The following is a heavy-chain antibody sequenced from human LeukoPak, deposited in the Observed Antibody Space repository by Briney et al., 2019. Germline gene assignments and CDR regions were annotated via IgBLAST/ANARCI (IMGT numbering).Heavy chain of an antibody. V-gene: IGHV3-23*01. CDR3: ARKVAVAMDLDY. CDR2: ITGAGSST. J-gene: IGHJ4*02. Sequence: GGSLRLSCAASGFTFKSYGMTWVRQVPGKGLEWVSSITGAGSSTKYADSVNGRFTIARDNSKNTVSLQMTGLRAEDTAVYYCARKVAVAMDLDYWGQGTLVTVSS. D-gene: IGHD5-18*01. CDR1: GFTFKSYG.